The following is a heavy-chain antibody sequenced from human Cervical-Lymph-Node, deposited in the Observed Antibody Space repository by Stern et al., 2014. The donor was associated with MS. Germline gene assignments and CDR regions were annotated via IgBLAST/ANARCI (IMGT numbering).Heavy chain of an antibody. CDR1: GFTFSLYA. CDR3: AKAPVGIDCAGDCLIGGSADY. CDR2: VSYDGSDK. D-gene: IGHD2-21*02. Sequence: QVQLVQSGGGVVQPGRSLRLSCEVSGFTFSLYALHWVRQAPGKGLEWVAVVSYDGSDKYYANSVKGRFTISRDNSKNTLYLHMNSLKTDDTAVYYCAKAPVGIDCAGDCLIGGSADYWGQGTLVTVSS. V-gene: IGHV3-30*04. J-gene: IGHJ4*02.